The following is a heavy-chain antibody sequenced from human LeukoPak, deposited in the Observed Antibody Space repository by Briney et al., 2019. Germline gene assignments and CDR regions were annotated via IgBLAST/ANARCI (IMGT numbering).Heavy chain of an antibody. Sequence: GGSLRLSCAASGFTFSSYSISWVRQAPGKGLEWVSYISSSSTMSYADSVKGRFTISRDNANNSLYLQMSSLRGEDTAVYYCARGGTSSSLAYWGQGTLVTVSS. CDR1: GFTFSSYS. D-gene: IGHD4-23*01. CDR3: ARGGTSSSLAY. CDR2: ISSSSTM. V-gene: IGHV3-48*01. J-gene: IGHJ4*02.